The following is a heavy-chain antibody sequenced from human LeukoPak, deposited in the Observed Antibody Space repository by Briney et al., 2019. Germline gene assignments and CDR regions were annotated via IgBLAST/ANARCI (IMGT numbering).Heavy chain of an antibody. CDR2: ISYDGSNK. CDR3: AKEVVRNYYDSSGKTPFDP. D-gene: IGHD3-22*01. Sequence: GGSLRLSCAASGFAFSSYAMSWVRQAQGKGLEWVAVISYDGSNKYYADSVKGRFTISRDNSKNTLYLQMNSLRAEDTAVYYCAKEVVRNYYDSSGKTPFDPWGQGTLVTVSS. J-gene: IGHJ5*02. V-gene: IGHV3-30*18. CDR1: GFAFSSYA.